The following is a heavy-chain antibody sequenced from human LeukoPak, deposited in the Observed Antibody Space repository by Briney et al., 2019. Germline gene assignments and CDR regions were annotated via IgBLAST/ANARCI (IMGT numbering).Heavy chain of an antibody. Sequence: ASETLSLTCTVSGGSISSYYRSWIRQPPGKGLEWIGYVYYSGSTNYNPSLKSRVTISVDTSKNQFSLKLSSVTAADTAVYHCARDSRTTTAFDIWGQGTMVTVSS. CDR3: ARDSRTTTAFDI. V-gene: IGHV4-59*01. CDR2: VYYSGST. J-gene: IGHJ3*02. CDR1: GGSISSYY. D-gene: IGHD1-1*01.